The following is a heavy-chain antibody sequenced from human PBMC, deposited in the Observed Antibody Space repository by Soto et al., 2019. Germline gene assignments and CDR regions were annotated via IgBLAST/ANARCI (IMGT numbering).Heavy chain of an antibody. CDR3: AKPSGYNYAWYYYGMDV. CDR2: INTDGSVA. V-gene: IGHV3-74*03. Sequence: GGSLRLSCAASGLTFRSYWMHWVRQAPGKGLVWVSRINTDGSVAMYVDSVKGRFTISRDNSKNTVFLQMNSLRAEDTAVYYCAKPSGYNYAWYYYGMDVWGQGTTVTVSS. J-gene: IGHJ6*02. CDR1: GLTFRSYW. D-gene: IGHD5-18*01.